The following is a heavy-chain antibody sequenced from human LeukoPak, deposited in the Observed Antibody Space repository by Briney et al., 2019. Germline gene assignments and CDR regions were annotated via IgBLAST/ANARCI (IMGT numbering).Heavy chain of an antibody. CDR3: ARAPNYYDSSGEEKGGFDY. D-gene: IGHD3-22*01. V-gene: IGHV3-64*01. Sequence: PGGSLRLSCAASGFTFSSYAMHWVRQAPGKGLEYVSAISSNGGSTYYANSVKGRFTISRDNSKNTLYLQMGSLRAEDMAVYYCARAPNYYDSSGEEKGGFDYWGQGTLVTVSS. CDR1: GFTFSSYA. J-gene: IGHJ4*02. CDR2: ISSNGGST.